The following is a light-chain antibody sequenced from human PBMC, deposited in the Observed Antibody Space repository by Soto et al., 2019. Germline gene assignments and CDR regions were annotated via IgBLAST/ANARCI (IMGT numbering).Light chain of an antibody. CDR3: QQYKNWPPLT. Sequence: EIVMTQSPATLSVSPGETATLSCRASQSVSYNLAWYQQKPGQGPRLLIYGAFTRATGIPARFSGSGSGTEFTLTISSLQSEEFAVYYWQQYKNWPPLTFGGGTKVEIK. V-gene: IGKV3-15*01. CDR1: QSVSYN. J-gene: IGKJ4*01. CDR2: GAF.